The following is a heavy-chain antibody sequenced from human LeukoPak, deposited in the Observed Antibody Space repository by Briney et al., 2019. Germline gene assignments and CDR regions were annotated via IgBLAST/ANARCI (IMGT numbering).Heavy chain of an antibody. V-gene: IGHV1-69*05. J-gene: IGHJ5*02. Sequence: GASVKVSCKASGGTFSSYAISWVRQAPGQGLEWMGGIIPIFGTANYAQKLQGRVTMTTDTSTSTAYMELRSLRSDDTAVYYCARDSRGSSWYGHNWFDPWGQGTLVTVSS. D-gene: IGHD6-13*01. CDR2: IIPIFGTA. CDR3: ARDSRGSSWYGHNWFDP. CDR1: GGTFSSYA.